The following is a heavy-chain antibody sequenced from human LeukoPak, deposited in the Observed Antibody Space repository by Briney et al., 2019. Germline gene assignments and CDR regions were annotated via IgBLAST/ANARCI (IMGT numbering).Heavy chain of an antibody. CDR1: GYTFINYG. V-gene: IGHV1-18*01. CDR3: ARERVDYYDSSGYYYL. Sequence: ASVKDSCKASGYTFINYGISWVRPAPGQGLGWMGWISAYNGNTNYAQKAQGRVTMTTDTSTSTAYMELRSLRSDDTAVYYCARERVDYYDSSGYYYLWGQGTLVTVSS. J-gene: IGHJ4*02. CDR2: ISAYNGNT. D-gene: IGHD3-22*01.